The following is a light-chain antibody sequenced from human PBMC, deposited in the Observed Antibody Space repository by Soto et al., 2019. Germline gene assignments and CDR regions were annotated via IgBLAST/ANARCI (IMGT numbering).Light chain of an antibody. CDR3: QQRSNWPPEIT. CDR1: QIVRIS. V-gene: IGKV3-11*01. J-gene: IGKJ5*01. CDR2: DAS. Sequence: EIVLAQAPASLSLSPGARATLSCSASQIVRISLAWYQQKPGQAPRLLIYDASNRATGVPARFSGSGSGTDFNLTVSSLEPEDFALYYCQQRSNWPPEITFGQGTRLEIK.